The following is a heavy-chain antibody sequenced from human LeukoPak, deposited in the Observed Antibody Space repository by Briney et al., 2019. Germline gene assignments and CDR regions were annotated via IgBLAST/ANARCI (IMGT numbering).Heavy chain of an antibody. CDR2: IYSGGST. V-gene: IGHV3-66*01. Sequence: QLGGSLRLSCAASGFTVSSNYMSWVRQAPGKGLEWVSVIYSGGSTYYADSVKGRFTISRDNSKNTLYLQMNSLGAEDTAVYYCAREAMVRGVINGMDVWGQGTTVTVSS. CDR3: AREAMVRGVINGMDV. J-gene: IGHJ6*02. D-gene: IGHD3-10*01. CDR1: GFTVSSNY.